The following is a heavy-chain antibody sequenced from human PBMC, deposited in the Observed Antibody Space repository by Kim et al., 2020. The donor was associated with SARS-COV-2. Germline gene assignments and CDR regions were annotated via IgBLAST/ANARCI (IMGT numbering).Heavy chain of an antibody. CDR1: GGSISSYY. CDR2: IYTSGST. Sequence: SETLSLTCTVSGGSISSYYWSWIRQPAGKGLEWIGRIYTSGSTNYNPSLKSRVTMSVDTSKNQFSLKLSSVTAADTAVYYCARNWGSRGYYYYGMDVWGQGTTVTVSS. CDR3: ARNWGSRGYYYYGMDV. D-gene: IGHD7-27*01. J-gene: IGHJ6*02. V-gene: IGHV4-4*07.